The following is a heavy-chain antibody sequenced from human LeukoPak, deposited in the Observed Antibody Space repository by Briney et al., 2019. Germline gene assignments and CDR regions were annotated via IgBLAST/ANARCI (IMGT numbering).Heavy chain of an antibody. CDR2: INHSGST. V-gene: IGHV4-34*01. J-gene: IGHJ4*02. CDR1: GGSFSGYY. CDR3: ASSHPY. Sequence: SETLSLTCAVYGGSFSGYYWSWIRQPPGKGLEWIGEINHSGSTNYNPSLESRVTISVDTSKNQFSLKLSSVTAADTAVYYCASSHPYWGQGTLVTVSS.